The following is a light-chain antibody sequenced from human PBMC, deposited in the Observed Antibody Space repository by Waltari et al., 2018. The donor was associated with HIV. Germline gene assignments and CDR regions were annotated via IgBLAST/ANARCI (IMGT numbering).Light chain of an antibody. CDR1: NSTLGSNY. J-gene: IGLJ2*01. CDR2: TNN. Sequence: QSVLTQPPSASGTPGQRVTISCSASNSTLGSNYVYWYQQLPGTTPKLLIYTNNQRPSGVPDRFSGSKSGTSASLAISGLRSEDEADYYCAAWDDSLSGVVFGGGTKLTVL. V-gene: IGLV1-47*01. CDR3: AAWDDSLSGVV.